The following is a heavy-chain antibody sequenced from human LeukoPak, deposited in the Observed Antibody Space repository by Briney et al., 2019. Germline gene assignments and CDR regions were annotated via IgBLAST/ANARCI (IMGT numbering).Heavy chain of an antibody. V-gene: IGHV1-2*02. Sequence: ASVKVSCKASGYTFTGYYMHWVRQAPGQGLEWMGWINPNSGGTNYAQKFQGRVTMTRDTSISTDYMELSRLRADHTAVYSCASSDSSGYYLDYWGQGTLVTVSS. D-gene: IGHD3-22*01. CDR3: ASSDSSGYYLDY. CDR1: GYTFTGYY. CDR2: INPNSGGT. J-gene: IGHJ4*02.